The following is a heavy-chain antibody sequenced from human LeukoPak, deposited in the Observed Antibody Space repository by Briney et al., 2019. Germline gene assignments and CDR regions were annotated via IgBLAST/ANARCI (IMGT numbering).Heavy chain of an antibody. D-gene: IGHD2-2*02. V-gene: IGHV1-8*01. J-gene: IGHJ6*03. CDR1: GYTFTSYD. CDR3: ARVVPAAIRAYYYYMDV. Sequence: ASVKVSCKASGYTFTSYDINWVRQATGQGLEWMGWMNPNSGNTGYAQKFQGRVTMTRNTSISTAYMELSSLRSEDTAVYYCARVVPAAIRAYYYYMDVWGKGTTVTVSS. CDR2: MNPNSGNT.